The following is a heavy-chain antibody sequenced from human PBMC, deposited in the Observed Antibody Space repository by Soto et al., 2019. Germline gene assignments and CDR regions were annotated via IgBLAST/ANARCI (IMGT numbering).Heavy chain of an antibody. V-gene: IGHV4-39*01. CDR2: IYYSGST. CDR1: GASISSSSYY. CDR3: AITCSSIWCDAFGI. J-gene: IGHJ3*02. Sequence: SETLSLTRTVSGASISSSSYYWGWIRQPPGKDLEWIGSIYYSGSTYHNPSLKSRVSMSVDTSKNQFSLRLSSVTAADTAAYYCAITCSSIWCDAFGIWGQGTMFTVSS. D-gene: IGHD6-13*01.